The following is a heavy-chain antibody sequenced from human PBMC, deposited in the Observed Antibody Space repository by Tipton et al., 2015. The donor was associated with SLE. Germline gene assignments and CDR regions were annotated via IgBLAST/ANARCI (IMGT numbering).Heavy chain of an antibody. V-gene: IGHV3-9*01. D-gene: IGHD3-22*01. J-gene: IGHJ3*02. CDR3: AKDMRYYYDSSADQGAFDI. CDR1: GFTFDDYA. Sequence: SLRLSCAASGFTFDDYAMHWVRQAPGKGLEWVSGISWNSGSIGYADSVKGRFTISRDNAKNSLYLQMNSLRAEDTALYYCAKDMRYYYDSSADQGAFDIWGQGTMVTDSS. CDR2: ISWNSGSI.